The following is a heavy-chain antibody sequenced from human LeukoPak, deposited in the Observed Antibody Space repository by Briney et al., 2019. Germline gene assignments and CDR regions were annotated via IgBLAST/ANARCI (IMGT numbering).Heavy chain of an antibody. CDR3: ARVPVSGYSSSWYGFGFNWFDP. D-gene: IGHD6-13*01. CDR1: GYTFTSYG. Sequence: ASVKVSCKASGYTFTSYGISWVRQAPGQGLEWMGWISAYNGNTNYAQKLQGRVTMTTDTSTSTAYMELRSLRSDDTAVYYCARVPVSGYSSSWYGFGFNWFDPWGQGTLVTVS. V-gene: IGHV1-18*01. CDR2: ISAYNGNT. J-gene: IGHJ5*02.